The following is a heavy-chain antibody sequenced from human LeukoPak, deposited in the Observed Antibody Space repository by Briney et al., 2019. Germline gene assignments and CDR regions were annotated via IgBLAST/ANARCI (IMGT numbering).Heavy chain of an antibody. CDR2: IYYSGST. CDR1: GGSISSSPYY. J-gene: IGHJ4*02. CDR3: ARHASVDGNWPRPLDY. Sequence: SETLSLTCTVSGGSISSSPYYWGWIRQPPGKGLEWIGNIYYSGSTYYNASLKTRVTISVDTSKNQFSLKLASVTAADTAVYYCARHASVDGNWPRPLDYWGQGSLVTVSS. D-gene: IGHD6-19*01. V-gene: IGHV4-39*01.